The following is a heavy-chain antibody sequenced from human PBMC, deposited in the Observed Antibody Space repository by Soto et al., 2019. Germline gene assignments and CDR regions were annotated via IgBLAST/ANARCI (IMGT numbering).Heavy chain of an antibody. V-gene: IGHV4-30-4*01. CDR1: GGSISSGDYY. CDR3: ARRLHSSPFPFDY. CDR2: IYYSGST. Sequence: SETLSLTCTVSGGSISSGDYYWSWIRQPPGKGLEWIGYIYYSGSTYYNPSLKSRVTISVDTSKNQFSLKLSSVTAADTAVYYCARRLHSSPFPFDYWGQGTLVTVSS. D-gene: IGHD6-13*01. J-gene: IGHJ4*02.